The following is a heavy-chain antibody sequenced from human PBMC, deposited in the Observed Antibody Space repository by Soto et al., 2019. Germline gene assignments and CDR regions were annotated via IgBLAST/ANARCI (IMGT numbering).Heavy chain of an antibody. J-gene: IGHJ6*02. D-gene: IGHD4-17*01. CDR3: AKGGAVTTYGMDV. CDR1: GFTFDDYA. CDR2: ISWNSGSI. Sequence: EVQLVESGGGLVQPGRSLRLSCAASGFTFDDYAMHWVRQAPGKGLEWVSGISWNSGSIGYADSVKGRFTISRDNAKNSLYLQMNSLRAEDTDLYYCAKGGAVTTYGMDVWGQGTTVTVSS. V-gene: IGHV3-9*01.